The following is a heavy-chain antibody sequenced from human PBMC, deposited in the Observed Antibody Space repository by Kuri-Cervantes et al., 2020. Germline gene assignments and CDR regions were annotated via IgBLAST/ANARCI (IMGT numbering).Heavy chain of an antibody. CDR2: ISYDGSNK. Sequence: GESLKISCAASGFTFSSSWMHWVRQAPGKGLEWVAVISYDGSNKYYADSVKGRFTIPRDNSKNTLYLQMNSLRAEDTAVYYCAKDTYYDFWSGFHYYGMDVWGQGTTVTVSS. CDR1: GFTFSSSW. V-gene: IGHV3-30*18. J-gene: IGHJ6*02. CDR3: AKDTYYDFWSGFHYYGMDV. D-gene: IGHD3-3*01.